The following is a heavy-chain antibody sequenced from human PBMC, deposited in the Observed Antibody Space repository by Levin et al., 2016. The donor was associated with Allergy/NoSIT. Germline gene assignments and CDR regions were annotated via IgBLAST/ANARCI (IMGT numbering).Heavy chain of an antibody. J-gene: IGHJ4*02. Sequence: LSLTCAASGFTFSSYEMNWVRQAPGKGLEWVSYISSSSSYTNYADSVKGRFTISRDNAKNSLYLQMNSLRAEDTAVYYCARSTDTYSSGWYSNDYWGQGTLVTVSS. CDR2: ISSSSSYT. V-gene: IGHV3-48*03. CDR3: ARSTDTYSSGWYSNDY. CDR1: GFTFSSYE. D-gene: IGHD6-19*01.